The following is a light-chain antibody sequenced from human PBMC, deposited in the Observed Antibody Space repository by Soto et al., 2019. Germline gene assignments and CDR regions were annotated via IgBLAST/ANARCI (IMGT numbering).Light chain of an antibody. CDR3: QQYNDGTPIT. J-gene: IGKJ5*01. CDR1: QSVSSN. CDR2: DAS. V-gene: IGKV3-15*01. Sequence: ERLMTQAPDTLSLCPGEEATLCCRASQSVSSNLAWYQQKPGQAPRLLIYDASTRATVIPARFSGSGSGTEFTLTISCLQSEDFVVSYCQQYNDGTPITFGQGTRLEIK.